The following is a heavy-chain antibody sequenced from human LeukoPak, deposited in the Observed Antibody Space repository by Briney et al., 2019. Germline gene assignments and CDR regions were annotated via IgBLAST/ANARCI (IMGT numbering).Heavy chain of an antibody. Sequence: SETLSLTCAVYGGSFSGYYWSWIRQPPGKGLEWIGEINHSGSTNYNPSLKSRVTISVDTSKNQFSLKLNSVTAADTALYFCARDDTYFYDSNGHGFDFWGQGTLVTVSS. V-gene: IGHV4-34*01. CDR2: INHSGST. D-gene: IGHD3-22*01. J-gene: IGHJ4*02. CDR3: ARDDTYFYDSNGHGFDF. CDR1: GGSFSGYY.